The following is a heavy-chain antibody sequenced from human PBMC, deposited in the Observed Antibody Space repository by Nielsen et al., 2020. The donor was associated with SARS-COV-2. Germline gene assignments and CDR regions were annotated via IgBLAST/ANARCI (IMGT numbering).Heavy chain of an antibody. CDR1: GFTISSYA. V-gene: IGHV3-48*01. D-gene: IGHD2-2*01. J-gene: IGHJ6*02. CDR2: ISSSSTI. CDR3: ARDGVVVVPAANYYYYGMDV. Sequence: GESLKISCAASGFTISSYAMNWVRQAPGKGLEWVSYISSSSTIYYADSVKGRFTISRDNAKNSLYLQMNSLRAEDTAVYYCARDGVVVVPAANYYYYGMDVWGQGTTVTVSS.